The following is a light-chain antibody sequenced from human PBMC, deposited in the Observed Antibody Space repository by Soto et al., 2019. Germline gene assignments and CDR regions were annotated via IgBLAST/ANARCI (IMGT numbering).Light chain of an antibody. CDR2: DAS. CDR3: QQRSNWPT. V-gene: IGKV3-11*01. J-gene: IGKJ1*01. CDR1: QSISTY. Sequence: DIVLTQSPATLSLSLGERATLSCRASQSISTYLAWYQQKPGQPPRLLIYDASSRATGIPARFSGSGSGTDFTLTISSLEPEDFAVYYCQQRSNWPTFGQGTKVDIK.